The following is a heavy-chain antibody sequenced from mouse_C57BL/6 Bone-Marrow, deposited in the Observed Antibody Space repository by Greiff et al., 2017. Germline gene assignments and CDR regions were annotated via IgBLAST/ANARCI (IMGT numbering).Heavy chain of an antibody. CDR3: ARDYGSSYWYFDV. D-gene: IGHD1-1*01. J-gene: IGHJ1*03. V-gene: IGHV1-85*01. CDR2: IYPRDGST. Sequence: VQLQHSGPELVKPGASVKLSCKASGYTFTSYDINWVKQRPGPGLEWIGWIYPRDGSTKYNEKFKGKATLTVDTSSSTAYMELHSLTSEDSAVYFCARDYGSSYWYFDVWGTGTTVTVSS. CDR1: GYTFTSYD.